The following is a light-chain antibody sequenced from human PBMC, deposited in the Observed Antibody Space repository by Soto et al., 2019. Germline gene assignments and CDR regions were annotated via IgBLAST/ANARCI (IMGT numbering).Light chain of an antibody. CDR2: KAS. J-gene: IGKJ1*01. Sequence: DIQMTQSTSTLSASVGDSVSIACRASQSISSWLAWYQQKPGKAPKLLIYKASSLESGVPSRFSGSGSGTEFTLTISSLQPDDFATYYCQQYNSYSPWTFGQGTKVDIK. V-gene: IGKV1-5*03. CDR3: QQYNSYSPWT. CDR1: QSISSW.